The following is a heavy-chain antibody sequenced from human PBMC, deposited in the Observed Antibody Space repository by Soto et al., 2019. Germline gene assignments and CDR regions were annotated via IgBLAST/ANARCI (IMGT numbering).Heavy chain of an antibody. V-gene: IGHV4-39*01. CDR3: ASPLTVYNYYGMDG. CDR1: GGSISSSSYS. Sequence: GTLSLTCTVSGGSISSSSYSWGWIRRPPGKGLGWIGSIYYSGSTYYNPSLKSRVTISVDTSKNQFSLKLSSVTAADTAVYYCASPLTVYNYYGMDGWGQGTTVTVSS. D-gene: IGHD4-17*01. CDR2: IYYSGST. J-gene: IGHJ6*02.